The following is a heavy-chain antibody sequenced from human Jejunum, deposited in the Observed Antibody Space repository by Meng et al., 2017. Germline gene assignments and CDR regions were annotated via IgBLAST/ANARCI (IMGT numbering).Heavy chain of an antibody. D-gene: IGHD1-7*01. J-gene: IGHJ5*02. V-gene: IGHV4-31*03. CDR3: ARLGITETIGGFDP. CDR1: GGSRRTGAYY. Sequence: QVTRHESGPGLVKPSQTLSLTCTVSGGSRRTGAYYWSWIRQHPGKGLEWIGYIYYTGSTFYNPSLKSRVSISLETSKNQFSLKVTSVTAADTAFYYCARLGITETIGGFDPWGQGILVPSPQ. CDR2: IYYTGST.